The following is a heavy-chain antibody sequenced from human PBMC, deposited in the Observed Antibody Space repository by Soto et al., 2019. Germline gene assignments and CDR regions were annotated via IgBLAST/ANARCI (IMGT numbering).Heavy chain of an antibody. D-gene: IGHD6-19*01. V-gene: IGHV1-18*01. CDR2: ISACNGNT. CDR3: AAYSSAWTGFVY. CDR1: GYTFTTYD. J-gene: IGHJ4*02. Sequence: ASVKVSCKASGYTFTTYDISWVRQAPGQGLEWMGWISACNGNTNYAQKLQGRVTLSTDTSTSTAYMELSSLTPDDTPVYYCAAYSSAWTGFVYWGQGALVTVSS.